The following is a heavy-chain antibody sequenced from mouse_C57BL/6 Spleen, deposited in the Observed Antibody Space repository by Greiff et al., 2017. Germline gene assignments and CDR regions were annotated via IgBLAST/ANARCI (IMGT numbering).Heavy chain of an antibody. D-gene: IGHD4-1*01. CDR2: IRNKANGYTT. J-gene: IGHJ2*01. CDR1: GFTFTAYY. V-gene: IGHV7-3*01. Sequence: EVKLMESGGGLVQPGGSLSLSCAASGFTFTAYYMSWVRQPPGKALEWLGFIRNKANGYTTEYSASVKGRFTISRDHSQSILYLQMNALRAEDSATYYCARLLGRGFDYWGQGTTLTVSS. CDR3: ARLLGRGFDY.